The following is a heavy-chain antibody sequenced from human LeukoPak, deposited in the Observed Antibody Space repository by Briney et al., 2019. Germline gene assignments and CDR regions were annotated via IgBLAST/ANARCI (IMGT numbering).Heavy chain of an antibody. J-gene: IGHJ4*02. D-gene: IGHD3-10*01. Sequence: GGSLRLSCAASGFIFNDYWLSWVRQAPGKGLEWVAFIRYDGSNKYYADSVKGRFTISRDNSKNTLYLQMNSLRAEDTAVYYCAMTGSYFDYWGQGTLVTVSS. CDR2: IRYDGSNK. V-gene: IGHV3-30*02. CDR3: AMTGSYFDY. CDR1: GFIFNDYW.